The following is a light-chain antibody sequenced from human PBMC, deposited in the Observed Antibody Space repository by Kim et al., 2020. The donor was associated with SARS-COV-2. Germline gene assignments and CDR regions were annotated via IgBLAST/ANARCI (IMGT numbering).Light chain of an antibody. J-gene: IGKJ4*01. V-gene: IGKV3-20*01. CDR1: QTLSSNY. CDR3: QQYGTSPLT. Sequence: EIVLTQSPGTLSLSPGETATISCRTSQTLSSNYLAWYQQKPGQAPRLLIYGASSRATGIPDRFSGSGSETDFTLTISRLDPEDFAMYYCQQYGTSPLTFGGGTKMDIK. CDR2: GAS.